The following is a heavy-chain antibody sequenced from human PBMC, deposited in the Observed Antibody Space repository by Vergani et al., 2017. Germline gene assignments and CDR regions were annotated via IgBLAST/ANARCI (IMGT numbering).Heavy chain of an antibody. Sequence: QVQLVESAGGVVQPGGSLRLSCSASGFTFSNFGMHWIRQAPGKGLEWLAYISKDGINTRYRDAVKGRFTGSRDNSKDILYLQMDSLRSEDTALYYCAKYLRDSTDGLPDSWGPGTLVSVSS. CDR3: AKYLRDSTDGLPDS. CDR2: ISKDGINT. D-gene: IGHD2-21*02. V-gene: IGHV3-30*02. J-gene: IGHJ4*02. CDR1: GFTFSNFG.